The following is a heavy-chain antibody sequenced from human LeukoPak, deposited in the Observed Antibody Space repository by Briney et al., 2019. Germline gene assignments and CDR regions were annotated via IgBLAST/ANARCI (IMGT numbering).Heavy chain of an antibody. V-gene: IGHV3-74*01. D-gene: IGHD6-19*01. CDR3: ARGLVRVYSSSPRPFDI. J-gene: IGHJ3*02. CDR1: GFTISTYW. Sequence: GGSLRLSCAASGFTISTYWMDWVRQAPGKGLVWVSHIKSDGSSTNYADSVKGRFTIYRDNAKNTLYLQMNSLRAEDTAVYYCARGLVRVYSSSPRPFDIWGQGTMVTVSS. CDR2: IKSDGSST.